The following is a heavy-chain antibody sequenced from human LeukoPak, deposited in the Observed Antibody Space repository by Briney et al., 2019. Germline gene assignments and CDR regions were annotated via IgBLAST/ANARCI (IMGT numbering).Heavy chain of an antibody. CDR3: ARVGEAAADLPYFDS. Sequence: PGGSLRLSCAASGFTFSSYAMHWVRQAPGKGLEWVAIISYDGSNKYYADSVKGRFTISRDNSKNTLYLEMNSLRAEDTAVYYCARVGEAAADLPYFDSGGQGTLVTVSS. J-gene: IGHJ4*02. V-gene: IGHV3-30*01. D-gene: IGHD6-13*01. CDR2: ISYDGSNK. CDR1: GFTFSSYA.